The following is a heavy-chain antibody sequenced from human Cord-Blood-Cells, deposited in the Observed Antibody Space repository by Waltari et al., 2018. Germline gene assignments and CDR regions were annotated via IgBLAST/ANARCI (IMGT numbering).Heavy chain of an antibody. Sequence: QVQLVQSGAEVKKPGASVKVSCKASGYTFTSYAMHWLRQAPGQRLEWMGWINAGNGNTKYSQKFQGRVTITRDTSASTAYMELSSLRSEDTAVYYCARGRGGGDSPTLPLPGYWGQGTLVTVSS. CDR3: ARGRGGGDSPTLPLPGY. CDR2: INAGNGNT. D-gene: IGHD3-10*01. CDR1: GYTFTSYA. V-gene: IGHV1-3*01. J-gene: IGHJ4*02.